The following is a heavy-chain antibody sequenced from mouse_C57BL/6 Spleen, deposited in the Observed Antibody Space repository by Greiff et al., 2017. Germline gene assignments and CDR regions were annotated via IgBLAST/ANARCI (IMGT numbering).Heavy chain of an antibody. CDR1: GYAFSSSW. CDR3: ARYDYSNYDAMDC. V-gene: IGHV1-82*01. J-gene: IGHJ4*01. D-gene: IGHD2-5*01. Sequence: QVQMQQSGPELVKPGASVKISCKASGYAFSSSWMNWVKQRPGKGLEWIGRIYPGDGDTNYNGKVKGKATLTADKSSSTAYMQLSSLTSEDSTVYFCARYDYSNYDAMDCMRQATSATVSS. CDR2: IYPGDGDT.